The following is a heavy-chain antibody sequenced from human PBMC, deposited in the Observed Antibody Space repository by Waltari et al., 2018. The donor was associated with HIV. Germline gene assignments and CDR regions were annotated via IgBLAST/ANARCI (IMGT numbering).Heavy chain of an antibody. D-gene: IGHD6-13*01. CDR2: IRYDGSNK. V-gene: IGHV3-30*02. CDR3: AKDWGYSSSWYVL. J-gene: IGHJ5*02. CDR1: GFPFGSYG. Sequence: QLQLVESGGGVVQPGGSLRLAWAASGFPFGSYGLPWVGQAPGKGLELVAFIRYDGSNKYYADSVKGRFTISRDNSKNTLYLQMNSLRAEDTAVYYCAKDWGYSSSWYVLWGQGTLVTVSS.